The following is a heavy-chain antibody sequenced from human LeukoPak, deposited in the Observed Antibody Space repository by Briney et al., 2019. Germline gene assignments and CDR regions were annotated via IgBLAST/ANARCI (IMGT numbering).Heavy chain of an antibody. D-gene: IGHD2-21*01. Sequence: GGSLRLSCAASGFAFSSSTMNWVRQAPGKGLEFVSSIGGSGTNTHYADSAKGRFTISRGNAKNSLYLQMNSLRAEDTAVYYCLRGDVRDYWGHGALVTVSS. J-gene: IGHJ4*01. CDR1: GFAFSSST. CDR2: IGGSGTNT. V-gene: IGHV3-21*01. CDR3: LRGDVRDY.